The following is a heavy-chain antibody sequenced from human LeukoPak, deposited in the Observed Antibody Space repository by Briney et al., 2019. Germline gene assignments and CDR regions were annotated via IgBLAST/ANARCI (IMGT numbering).Heavy chain of an antibody. CDR3: AREGVGAAGIGY. CDR2: INPSGGST. Sequence: GASVKVSCKASGYTFTSYYMHWVRQAPGQGLEWMGIINPSGGSTRYAQKFQGRVTMTRDTSTSTVYMELSSLRSDDTAVYYCAREGVGAAGIGYWGQGTLVPVSS. CDR1: GYTFTSYY. V-gene: IGHV1-46*01. D-gene: IGHD6-13*01. J-gene: IGHJ4*02.